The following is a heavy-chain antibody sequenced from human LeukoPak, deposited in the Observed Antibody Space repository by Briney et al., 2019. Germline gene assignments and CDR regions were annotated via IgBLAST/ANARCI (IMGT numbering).Heavy chain of an antibody. J-gene: IGHJ4*02. CDR3: AIVIPPPTSGYDWALYSY. CDR1: GFTFSSYW. V-gene: IGHV3-74*01. D-gene: IGHD5-12*01. Sequence: GGSLRLSCAASGFTFSSYWMHWVRQVPGRGLVWVSRINSDGSSTSYADSVKGRFTISRDNAKNTLYLQMNSLRAEDTAVYYCAIVIPPPTSGYDWALYSYWGQGTLVTVSS. CDR2: INSDGSST.